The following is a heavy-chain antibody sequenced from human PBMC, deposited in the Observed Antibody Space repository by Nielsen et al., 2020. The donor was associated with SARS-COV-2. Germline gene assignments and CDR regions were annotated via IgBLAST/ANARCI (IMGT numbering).Heavy chain of an antibody. V-gene: IGHV3-30*18. D-gene: IGHD3-10*01. J-gene: IGHJ3*01. Sequence: GGSLRLSCAASGFTFSAYGMHWVRQTPANGLEWVAVISYDAVNVDYADSVKGRFSISRDNSKNTLFLQMHSLRVEDTAVYYRAKDGVVRGDALDLWGQGTMVTVSS. CDR1: GFTFSAYG. CDR3: AKDGVVRGDALDL. CDR2: ISYDAVNV.